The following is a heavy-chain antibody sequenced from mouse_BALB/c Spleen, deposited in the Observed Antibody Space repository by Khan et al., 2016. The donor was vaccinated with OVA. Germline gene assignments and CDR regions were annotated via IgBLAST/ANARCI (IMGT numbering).Heavy chain of an antibody. Sequence: VRLQQSGTVLARPGASVKMSCKASGYTFTNYWMHWVKQRPGQGLEWIGTIYPGNSDTNYNQKFTGKAKLTVVTSTSTAYMELSSLTNEDSAVYYCARNGFGNYEIWDYWGQGTTLTVSS. J-gene: IGHJ2*01. CDR1: GYTFTNYW. CDR3: ARNGFGNYEIWDY. V-gene: IGHV1-5*01. CDR2: IYPGNSDT. D-gene: IGHD2-1*01.